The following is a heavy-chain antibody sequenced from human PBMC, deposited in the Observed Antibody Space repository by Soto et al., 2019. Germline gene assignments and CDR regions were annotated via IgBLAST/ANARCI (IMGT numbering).Heavy chain of an antibody. J-gene: IGHJ4*02. Sequence: EVQLVESGGGLVQPGGSLRLSCAASGFTFSSYWMHWVRQTPGKRLVWVSRIDSDESSTTYADSVKGRFTISRDNARKTLYPKMTCLRAEDAAVYYCARGWLLDYWGQGTLVTVS. V-gene: IGHV3-74*01. CDR2: IDSDESST. CDR3: ARGWLLDY. CDR1: GFTFSSYW. D-gene: IGHD2-15*01.